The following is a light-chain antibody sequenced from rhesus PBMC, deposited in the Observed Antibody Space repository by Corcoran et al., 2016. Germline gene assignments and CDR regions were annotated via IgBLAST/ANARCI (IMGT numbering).Light chain of an antibody. J-gene: IGKJ2*01. CDR2: EVS. CDR1: QSLLDSEDGNTY. V-gene: IGKV2-104*02. Sequence: DIVMTQTPLSLPVTPGEPASISCRSSQSLLDSEDGNTYLDWYLQKPGQSPQLLIYEVSNRASGVPDRFSGSGSDTDCTLKISRVEAEEVGVYYCMQGIEFPYSFGQGTKVEIK. CDR3: MQGIEFPYS.